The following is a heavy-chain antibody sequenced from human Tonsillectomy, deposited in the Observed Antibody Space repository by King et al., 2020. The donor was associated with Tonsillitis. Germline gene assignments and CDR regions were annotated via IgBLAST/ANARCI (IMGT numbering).Heavy chain of an antibody. J-gene: IGHJ3*02. V-gene: IGHV3-23*04. CDR1: GFTFSSYA. D-gene: IGHD1-26*01. Sequence: VQLVESGGGLVLPGGSLRLSCAASGFTFSSYAMSWVRQAPGKGLEWVSAISGSGGSTYYADFVKGRFTISRDNSKNTLYLQMNSLRAEDTAVHYCAKGGGWADAFDIWGQGTMVTVSS. CDR3: AKGGGWADAFDI. CDR2: ISGSGGST.